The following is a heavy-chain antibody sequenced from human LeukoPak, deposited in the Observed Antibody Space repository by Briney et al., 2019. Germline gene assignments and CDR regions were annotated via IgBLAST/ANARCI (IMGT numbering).Heavy chain of an antibody. Sequence: PSETLSLTCTVSGGSMTTYYWSWIRQPPGKGLEWIGYIYYSGNTNYNPSLNSRVTISLDTSKKQFSLKLTSVGAADTAVYYCARASSSSWSIDYWGQGTLVTVSS. J-gene: IGHJ4*02. CDR3: ARASSSSWSIDY. V-gene: IGHV4-59*08. D-gene: IGHD6-13*01. CDR2: IYYSGNT. CDR1: GGSMTTYY.